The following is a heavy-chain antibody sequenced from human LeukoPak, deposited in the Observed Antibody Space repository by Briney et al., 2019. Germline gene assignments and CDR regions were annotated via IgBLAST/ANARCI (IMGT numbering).Heavy chain of an antibody. CDR3: ARISGGSCLNDY. D-gene: IGHD2-15*01. V-gene: IGHV2-70*11. CDR1: GFSLSTSGMC. CDR2: IDWDDDK. J-gene: IGHJ4*02. Sequence: SGPTLVNPTQTLTLTCTFSGFSLSTSGMCVSWIRQPPGKALEWLARIDWDDDKYYSTSLKTRLTISKDTSKNQVVLTMTNMDPVDTATYYCARISGGSCLNDYWGQGTLVTVSS.